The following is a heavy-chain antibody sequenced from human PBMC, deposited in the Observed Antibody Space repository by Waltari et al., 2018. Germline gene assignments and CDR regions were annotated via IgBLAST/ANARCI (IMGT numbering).Heavy chain of an antibody. CDR1: GFTFEAYS. D-gene: IGHD3-16*01. V-gene: IGHV3-23*01. Sequence: VKLSASGGGLAQPGDSLRVSCAASGFTFEAYSISWVREIPGKGLEWVAAISGGGDSTNYADSVKGRFSISRDNSENTVTLEMSSLGREDTATYFCAKDADLDDYGLFDSWGQGVLVIVSS. CDR2: ISGGGDST. CDR3: AKDADLDDYGLFDS. J-gene: IGHJ4*02.